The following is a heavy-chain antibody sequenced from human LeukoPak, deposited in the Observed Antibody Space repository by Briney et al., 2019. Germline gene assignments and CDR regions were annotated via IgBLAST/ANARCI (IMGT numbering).Heavy chain of an antibody. V-gene: IGHV4-34*01. CDR3: ARTLWFGESVYGMDV. D-gene: IGHD3-10*01. CDR2: INHSGST. Sequence: SETLSLTCAVYGGSFSGYYWNWIRQPPGKGLEWIGEINHSGSTNYNPSLKSRVTISVDTSKNQFSLKLSSVTAADTAVYYCARTLWFGESVYGMDVWGQGTTVTVSS. J-gene: IGHJ6*02. CDR1: GGSFSGYY.